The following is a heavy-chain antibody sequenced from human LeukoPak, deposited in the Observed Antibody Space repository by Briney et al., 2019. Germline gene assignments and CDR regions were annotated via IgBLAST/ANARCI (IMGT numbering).Heavy chain of an antibody. V-gene: IGHV3-21*01. CDR2: ISSSSSYI. D-gene: IGHD3-10*01. Sequence: GGSLRLSCAASGFTFSSYSMNWVRQAPGKGLEWVSSISSSSSYIYYADSVKGRFTISRDNAKNSLYLQMSSLRAEDTAVYYCARGSDGSGSYYTHYYYGMDVWGQGTTVTVSS. J-gene: IGHJ6*02. CDR1: GFTFSSYS. CDR3: ARGSDGSGSYYTHYYYGMDV.